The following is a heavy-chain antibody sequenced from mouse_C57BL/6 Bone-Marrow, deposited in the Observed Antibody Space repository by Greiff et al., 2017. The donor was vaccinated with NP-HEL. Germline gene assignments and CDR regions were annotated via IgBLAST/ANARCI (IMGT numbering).Heavy chain of an antibody. CDR1: GFSINSDCY. CDR3: ARGNDYDGDYYAMDY. J-gene: IGHJ4*01. CDR2: TFYSGIT. D-gene: IGHD2-4*01. V-gene: IGHV3-3*01. Sequence: EVQLVESGPSLVRPSQTLSLTCTATGFSINSDCYWIWIRQFPGNKLEYIGYTFYSGITYYNPSLESRTYITRDTSKNQFSLKLSSVTTEDTATDYWARGNDYDGDYYAMDYWGQGTSVTVSS.